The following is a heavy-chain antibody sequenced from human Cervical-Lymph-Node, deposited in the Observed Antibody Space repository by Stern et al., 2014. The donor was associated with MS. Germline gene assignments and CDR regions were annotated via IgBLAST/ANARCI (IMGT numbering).Heavy chain of an antibody. V-gene: IGHV3-30*01. D-gene: IGHD2-15*01. CDR1: GFTFSSYA. CDR2: ISYDGSNK. Sequence: VPLVQSGGGVVQPGRSLRLSCAASGFTFSSYAMHWVRQAPGKGLEWVAVISYDGSNKYYADSVKGRFTISRDNSKNTLYLQMNSLRAEDTAVYYCARAIVVVVAGDRWFDPWGQGTLVTVSS. CDR3: ARAIVVVVAGDRWFDP. J-gene: IGHJ5*02.